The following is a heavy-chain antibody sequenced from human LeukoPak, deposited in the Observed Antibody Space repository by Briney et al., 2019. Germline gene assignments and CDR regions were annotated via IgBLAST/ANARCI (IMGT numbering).Heavy chain of an antibody. J-gene: IGHJ3*02. CDR1: GGSISSGSYY. CDR3: AGNHRPPLAVAGTESFNHAFDI. D-gene: IGHD6-19*01. CDR2: IYYSGST. V-gene: IGHV4-61*01. Sequence: SETLSLTCTVSGGSISSGSYYWSWIRQPPGKGLEWIGYIYYSGSTNYNPSLKSRVTISVDTSKNQFSLKLSSVTAADTAVYYCAGNHRPPLAVAGTESFNHAFDIWGQGTMVTVSS.